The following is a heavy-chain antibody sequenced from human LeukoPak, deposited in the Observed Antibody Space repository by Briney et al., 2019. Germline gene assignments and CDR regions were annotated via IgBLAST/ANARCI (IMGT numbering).Heavy chain of an antibody. CDR3: ARAPHYYDSSGYLFDY. J-gene: IGHJ4*02. D-gene: IGHD3-22*01. CDR1: GYTFTGYY. V-gene: IGHV1-2*02. Sequence: ASVKVSCKASGYTFTGYYMLWVRQAAGQGLEWMGWINPNSGGTNYAQKFQGRVTMTRSTSISTAYMELSRLRSDDTAVYFCARAPHYYDSSGYLFDYWGQGTLVTVSS. CDR2: INPNSGGT.